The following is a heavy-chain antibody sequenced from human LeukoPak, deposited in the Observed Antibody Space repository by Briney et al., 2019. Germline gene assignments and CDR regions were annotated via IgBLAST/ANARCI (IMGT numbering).Heavy chain of an antibody. D-gene: IGHD6-19*01. J-gene: IGHJ4*02. CDR3: ARSGYSSGWYEY. CDR1: GGSISSYY. V-gene: IGHV4-34*01. CDR2: INHSGST. Sequence: SETLSLTCTVSGGSISSYYWSWIRQPPGKGLEWIGEINHSGSTNYNPSLKSRVTISVDTSKNQFSLKLSSVTAADTAVYYCARSGYSSGWYEYWGQGTLVTVSS.